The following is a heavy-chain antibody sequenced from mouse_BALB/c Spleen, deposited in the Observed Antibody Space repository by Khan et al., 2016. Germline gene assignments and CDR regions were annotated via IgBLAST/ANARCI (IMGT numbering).Heavy chain of an antibody. CDR2: INPDSSTI. D-gene: IGHD1-1*01. CDR1: GFDSSRYW. J-gene: IGHJ3*01. CDR3: ARARYYGYLAY. V-gene: IGHV4-1*02. Sequence: EVQRQESGGGLVQPGGSLKLSCAASGFDSSRYWMSWVRQAPGKGLEWIGEINPDSSTINYTPSLKDKFIISRDNAKNTLYLQMSKVRSEDTALYYCARARYYGYLAYWGQGTLVTVSA.